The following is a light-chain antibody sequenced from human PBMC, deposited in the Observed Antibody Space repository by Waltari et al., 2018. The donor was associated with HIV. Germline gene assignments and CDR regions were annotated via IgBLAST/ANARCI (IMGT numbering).Light chain of an antibody. CDR3: ISYISSSTPV. CDR2: EVS. V-gene: IGLV2-14*01. CDR1: DFDLYGYHF. Sequence: QSALTQPASVSGSPGQSITISCTGADFDLYGYHFVYWFQHHPGKAPKVIIYEVSNRPSGVSYRFSGSKSGNTASLTISGLQPEDEAEYFCISYISSSTPVFGGGTKLTVL. J-gene: IGLJ3*02.